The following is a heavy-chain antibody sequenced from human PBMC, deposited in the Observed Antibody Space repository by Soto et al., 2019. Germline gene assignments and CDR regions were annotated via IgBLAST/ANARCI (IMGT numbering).Heavy chain of an antibody. Sequence: QVQLVESGGGVVQSGRSLTLSCAASGFSLRTYDMHWLRRAPGKGLEWVAFIWYDGTKKFYANSVKGRSTISKDNSNNILYLQMSGLRAEDTAVYYCARDVLTAVAGSVNWFDPWGQGTLVTVSS. J-gene: IGHJ5*02. V-gene: IGHV3-33*01. CDR2: IWYDGTKK. CDR1: GFSLRTYD. D-gene: IGHD6-19*01. CDR3: ARDVLTAVAGSVNWFDP.